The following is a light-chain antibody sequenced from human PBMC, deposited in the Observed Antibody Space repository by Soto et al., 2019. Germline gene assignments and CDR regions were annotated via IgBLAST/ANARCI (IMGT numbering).Light chain of an antibody. CDR3: SSYTSSSKV. V-gene: IGLV2-14*01. CDR1: RSDVGGFNY. J-gene: IGLJ1*01. CDR2: DVT. Sequence: QSALTQPASVSGSPGQSITISCTGTRSDVGGFNYVSWYQQHPGKAPKLMIYDVTNRPSGVSNRFSGAKSGNTASLTSSGLQAEDEADYYCSSYTSSSKVFGTGTKLTVL.